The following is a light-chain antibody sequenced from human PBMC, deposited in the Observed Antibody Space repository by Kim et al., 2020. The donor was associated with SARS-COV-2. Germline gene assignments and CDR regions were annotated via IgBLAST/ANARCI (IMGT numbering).Light chain of an antibody. CDR3: QQYYTTPIT. CDR2: GAS. V-gene: IGKV4-1*01. J-gene: IGKJ5*01. Sequence: ATITCKSSQSVLSSSNKKNSLGWHQQNPGQPPRLLIYGASSRESGVPDRFGGSGSGTDFTLTISSLQAEDVAVYYCQQYYTTPITFGQGTRLEIK. CDR1: QSVLSSSNKKNS.